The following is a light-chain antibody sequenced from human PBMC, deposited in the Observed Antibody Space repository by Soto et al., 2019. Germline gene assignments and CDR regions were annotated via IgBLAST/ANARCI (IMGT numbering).Light chain of an antibody. CDR3: QQRSNWPPLT. V-gene: IGKV3-11*01. J-gene: IGKJ4*01. CDR1: QSVSSD. CDR2: DAS. Sequence: ENLLTQSPATLSLSPGERATFSCRASQSVSSDLVWYQQKPGQAPRLLIYDASNRATGIPARFSGSGSGTDFTLTISSLEPEDFAVYYCQQRSNWPPLTFGGGTKVEIK.